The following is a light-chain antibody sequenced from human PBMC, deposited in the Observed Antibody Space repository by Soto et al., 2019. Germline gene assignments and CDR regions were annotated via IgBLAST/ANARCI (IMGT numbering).Light chain of an antibody. V-gene: IGKV1-5*03. J-gene: IGKJ4*01. CDR1: RTIGSW. CDR2: KAS. CDR3: QQHDNYPIT. Sequence: DIQMTQSPSTLSASIGDRVTITCRASRTIGSWLAWYQQKAGKAPNLLIYKASTLETGVPSRFSGSASGTEFTLTISSLQPDDFATYYCQQHDNYPITFGGGTKVEI.